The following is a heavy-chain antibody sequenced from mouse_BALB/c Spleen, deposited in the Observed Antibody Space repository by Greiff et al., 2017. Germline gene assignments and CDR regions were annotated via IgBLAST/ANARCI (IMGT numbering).Heavy chain of an antibody. V-gene: IGHV5-9-4*01. Sequence: EVQLVESGGGLVKPGGSLKLSCAASGFTFSSYAMSWVRQSPEKRLEWVAEISSGGSYTYYPDTVTGRLTISRDNAKNTLYLQMSSLKSEDTAMYYCTRENYYDVWGAGTTVTVSS. CDR1: GFTFSSYA. D-gene: IGHD2-1*01. CDR2: ISSGGSYT. CDR3: TRENYYDV. J-gene: IGHJ1*01.